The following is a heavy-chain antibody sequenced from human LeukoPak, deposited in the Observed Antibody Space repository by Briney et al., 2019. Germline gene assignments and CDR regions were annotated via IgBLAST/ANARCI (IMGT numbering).Heavy chain of an antibody. CDR2: IYTSGST. CDR3: ARGDGLVVPSVFDY. V-gene: IGHV4-61*02. Sequence: PSETLSLTCSVSGGSISIGSYFWTWIRQPAEMGLEWIGRIYTSGSTNYNPSLKSRVTISVDTSKNQFSLKLSSVTAADTAVYYCARGDGLVVPSVFDYWGQGTLVTVSS. D-gene: IGHD2-2*01. J-gene: IGHJ4*02. CDR1: GGSISIGSYF.